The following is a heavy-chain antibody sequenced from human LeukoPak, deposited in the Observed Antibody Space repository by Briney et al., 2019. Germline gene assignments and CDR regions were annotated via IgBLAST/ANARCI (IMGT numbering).Heavy chain of an antibody. CDR2: INPEKRNT. CDR3: AKKVRGPSHPLDF. V-gene: IGHV1-2*02. J-gene: IGHJ4*02. CDR1: GYTFTGYA. D-gene: IGHD5-12*01. Sequence: ASVKVSCKASGYTFTGYAIHWVRQAPGQGLEWMGWINPEKRNTGYAHKFQGRVTMTSDTSISTAYMELSSLRSDDTAVYYCAKKVRGPSHPLDFWGQGTLVTVSS.